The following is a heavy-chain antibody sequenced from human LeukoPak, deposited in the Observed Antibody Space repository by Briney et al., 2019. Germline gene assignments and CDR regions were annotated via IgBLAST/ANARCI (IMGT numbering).Heavy chain of an antibody. CDR2: ISGSGGST. J-gene: IGHJ3*02. CDR1: GFTFSSYA. CDR3: AKDEGQLAPARKAGAFDI. D-gene: IGHD6-13*01. Sequence: GGSLRHSCAASGFTFSSYAMSWVRQAPGEGLEWVSAISGSGGSTYYADSVKGRFTISRDNSKNTLYLQMNSLRAEDTAVYYCAKDEGQLAPARKAGAFDIWGQGTMVTVSS. V-gene: IGHV3-23*01.